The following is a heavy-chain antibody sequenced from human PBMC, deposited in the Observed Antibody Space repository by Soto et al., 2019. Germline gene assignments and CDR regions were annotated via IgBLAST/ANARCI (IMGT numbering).Heavy chain of an antibody. CDR3: VKEANPFINTLVVLIFDY. CDR2: ISYDGSNK. CDR1: GFTFSSYA. J-gene: IGHJ4*02. Sequence: GGSLRLSCAASGFTFSSYAMHWVRQAPGKGLEWVAVISYDGSNKYYADSVKGRFTISRDNSKNTLYLRMNSLRSDDTAVYYCVKEANPFINTLVVLIFDYWGQGT. V-gene: IGHV3-30*14. D-gene: IGHD3-22*01.